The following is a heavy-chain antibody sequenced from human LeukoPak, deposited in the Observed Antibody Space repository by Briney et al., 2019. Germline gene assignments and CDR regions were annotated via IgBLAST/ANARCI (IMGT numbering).Heavy chain of an antibody. CDR1: GGSFSSYY. V-gene: IGHV4-59*08. CDR3: ARQGSVGLADAFDV. CDR2: IYYSGST. D-gene: IGHD3/OR15-3a*01. Sequence: PSETLSLTCTVSGGSFSSYYWSWIRQPPGKGLEWIGYIYYSGSTIYNPSLKSRVAMSVDTSKDQFSLKLTSVTAADTALYYCARQGSVGLADAFDVWCQGTMVTVSS. J-gene: IGHJ3*01.